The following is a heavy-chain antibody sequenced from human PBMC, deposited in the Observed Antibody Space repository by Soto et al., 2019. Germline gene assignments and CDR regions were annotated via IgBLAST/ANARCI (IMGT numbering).Heavy chain of an antibody. CDR2: INNGGGST. Sequence: PGGSLRLSCAASGFTFSTYAMIWVRQAPGKGLEWVSSINNGGGSTFYTDSVKGRFTISRDNAKNSLYLQMNSLRDEDTAVYYCARDGYCISTTCYFLPDVWGQGTSVTVSS. D-gene: IGHD2-2*03. CDR3: ARDGYCISTTCYFLPDV. J-gene: IGHJ6*02. V-gene: IGHV3-23*01. CDR1: GFTFSTYA.